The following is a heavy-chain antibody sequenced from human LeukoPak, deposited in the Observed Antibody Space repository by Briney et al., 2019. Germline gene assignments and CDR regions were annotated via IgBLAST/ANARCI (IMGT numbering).Heavy chain of an antibody. CDR1: GGSSSGYY. V-gene: IGHV4-34*01. CDR3: ARVSGWNPLEAAHLDY. J-gene: IGHJ4*02. CDR2: INHSGST. D-gene: IGHD6-19*01. Sequence: SETLSLTCAVYGGSSSGYYRSWIRQPPGKGLEWIGEINHSGSTNYNPSLKSRVTISVDTSKNQFSLKLSSVTAADTAVYYCARVSGWNPLEAAHLDYWGQGTLVTVSS.